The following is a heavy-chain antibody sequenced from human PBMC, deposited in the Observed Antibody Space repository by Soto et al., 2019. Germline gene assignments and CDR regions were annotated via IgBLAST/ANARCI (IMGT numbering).Heavy chain of an antibody. CDR3: ARLRLKEGDVWFDP. V-gene: IGHV4-39*01. CDR2: IYYSGST. J-gene: IGHJ5*02. D-gene: IGHD2-21*02. CDR1: GGSISSSSYY. Sequence: SETLSLTCTVSGGSISSSSYYWGWIRQPPGKGLEWIGSIYYSGSTYYNPSLKSRVTISVDTSKNQSSLKLSSVTAADTAVYYCARLRLKEGDVWFDPWGQGTLVTVSS.